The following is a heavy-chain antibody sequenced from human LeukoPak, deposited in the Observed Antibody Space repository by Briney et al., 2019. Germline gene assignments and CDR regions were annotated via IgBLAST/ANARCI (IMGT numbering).Heavy chain of an antibody. CDR2: IYPGDSDT. Sequence: GGLLQISCEGSGYSFTSYWIGWVRQMPGKGLEWIGIIYPGDSDTRYSTSFQGQVTISADKCISTAYLQWSSLKASDTAMYFCARGLRYFDWSLQDYGGEGTLVTVSS. CDR1: GYSFTSYW. J-gene: IGHJ4*02. D-gene: IGHD3-9*01. CDR3: ARGLRYFDWSLQDY. V-gene: IGHV5-51*01.